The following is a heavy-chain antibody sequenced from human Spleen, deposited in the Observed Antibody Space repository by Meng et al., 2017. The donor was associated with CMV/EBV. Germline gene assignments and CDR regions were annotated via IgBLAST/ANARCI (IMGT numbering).Heavy chain of an antibody. CDR3: ARGACWYAPPDY. CDR2: IKEDGSER. CDR1: GFTFSNYW. D-gene: IGHD6-13*01. Sequence: GGSLRLSCAASGFTFSNYWMTWVRQAPGKGLEWVASIKEDGSERYYVDSMKGRFTISRDNAKKSLSLQMHSVRVDDTAVYYCARGACWYAPPDYWGQGTLVTVSS. J-gene: IGHJ4*02. V-gene: IGHV3-7*01.